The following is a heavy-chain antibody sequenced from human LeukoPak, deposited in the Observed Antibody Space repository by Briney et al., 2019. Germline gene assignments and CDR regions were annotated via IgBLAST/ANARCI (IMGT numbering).Heavy chain of an antibody. CDR3: ARVWRGYSYGTDAFDI. CDR2: ISSSGSTI. D-gene: IGHD5-18*01. J-gene: IGHJ3*02. V-gene: IGHV3-11*01. CDR1: GFTFSDYY. Sequence: GGRLRLSCAASGFTFSDYYMSWIRQAPGKGLEWVSYISSSGSTIYYADSVKGRFTISRDNAKNSLYLQMNSLRAEDTAVYYCARVWRGYSYGTDAFDIWGQGTMVTVSS.